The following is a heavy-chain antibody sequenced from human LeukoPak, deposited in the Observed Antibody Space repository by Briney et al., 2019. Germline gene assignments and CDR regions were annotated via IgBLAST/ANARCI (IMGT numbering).Heavy chain of an antibody. V-gene: IGHV1-18*01. CDR2: ISAYNGNT. Sequence: ASVKVSCKASGYTFTSYGISWVRQAPGQGLEWMGWISAYNGNTNYAQKLQGRVTMTTDTSTSTAYMELRSLRSDDTAVYYCAKVQADSSGWYFAFDIWGQGTMVTVSS. CDR1: GYTFTSYG. CDR3: AKVQADSSGWYFAFDI. J-gene: IGHJ3*02. D-gene: IGHD6-19*01.